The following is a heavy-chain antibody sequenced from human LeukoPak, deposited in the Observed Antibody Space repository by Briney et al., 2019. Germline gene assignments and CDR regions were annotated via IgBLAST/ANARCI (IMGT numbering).Heavy chain of an antibody. V-gene: IGHV3-7*01. Sequence: AARSLRLSSAASGSMFSDYWMSWVRQVPGKGLEWMANIKEDGSEKSYVDSVKGRLTISRDNANNSTYLQMNSLRATDTSISYCARLSLWLKYSSEYYMDVWGKGTTVTVSS. J-gene: IGHJ6*03. CDR2: IKEDGSEK. CDR3: ARLSLWLKYSSEYYMDV. CDR1: GSMFSDYW. D-gene: IGHD2-21*01.